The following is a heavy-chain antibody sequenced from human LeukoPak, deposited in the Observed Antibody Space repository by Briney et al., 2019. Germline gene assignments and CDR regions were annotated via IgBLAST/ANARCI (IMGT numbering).Heavy chain of an antibody. CDR3: ARGEARGYYYYYMDV. D-gene: IGHD3-10*01. Sequence: PGGSLRLSCAASGFTVSSNYMSWVRQAPGKGLEWVSVIYSGGSTYYADSVKGRFTISRDNSKNTLYLQMNSLRAEDTAVYYCARGEARGYYYYYMDVWGKGTTVTVSS. CDR1: GFTVSSNY. CDR2: IYSGGST. J-gene: IGHJ6*03. V-gene: IGHV3-53*01.